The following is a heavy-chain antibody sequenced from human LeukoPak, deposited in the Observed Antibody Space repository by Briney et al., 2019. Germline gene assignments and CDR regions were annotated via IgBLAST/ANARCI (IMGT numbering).Heavy chain of an antibody. Sequence: GALSLSCAASGFTFSSYAMSWVRQAPGKGLEWVSAISGSGGSTYYADSVKGRFTISRDNSKSTLYLQMNSLRAEDTAVYYCAKGAHYDFWSGNYYYYGMDVWGQGTTVTVSS. CDR1: GFTFSSYA. CDR2: ISGSGGST. V-gene: IGHV3-23*01. D-gene: IGHD3-3*01. CDR3: AKGAHYDFWSGNYYYYGMDV. J-gene: IGHJ6*02.